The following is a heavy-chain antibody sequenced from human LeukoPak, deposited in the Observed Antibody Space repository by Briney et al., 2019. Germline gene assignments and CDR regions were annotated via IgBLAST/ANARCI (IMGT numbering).Heavy chain of an antibody. D-gene: IGHD3-22*01. J-gene: IGHJ4*02. Sequence: ASVKVSCKASGYTFTSYGISWVRRAPGQGLEWMGWISAYNGNTNYAQKLQGRVTMTTDTSTSTAYMELRSLRSDDTAVYYCARDNYYDSSGYPYYFDYWGQGTLVTVSS. CDR3: ARDNYYDSSGYPYYFDY. CDR1: GYTFTSYG. CDR2: ISAYNGNT. V-gene: IGHV1-18*01.